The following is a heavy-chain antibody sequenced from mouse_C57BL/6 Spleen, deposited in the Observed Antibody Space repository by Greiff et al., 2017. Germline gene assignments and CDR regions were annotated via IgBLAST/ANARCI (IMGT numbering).Heavy chain of an antibody. Sequence: QVQLQQSGPGLVQPSQSLSISCTVSGFSFTSYGVHWVRQSPGKGLEWLGVIWRGGSTDYNAAFMSRLSITKDNSKSKVFFKMNSLQADDTAIYYCAKANWTNYYAMDYWGQGTSVTVSS. CDR2: IWRGGST. J-gene: IGHJ4*01. V-gene: IGHV2-5*01. CDR1: GFSFTSYG. D-gene: IGHD4-1*01. CDR3: AKANWTNYYAMDY.